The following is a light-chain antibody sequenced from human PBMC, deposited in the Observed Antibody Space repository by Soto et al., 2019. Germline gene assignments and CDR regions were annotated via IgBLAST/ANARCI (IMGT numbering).Light chain of an antibody. CDR1: QSIRHY. J-gene: IGKJ1*01. Sequence: DIQMTQSPPTLSASVGDRVTITCRASQSIRHYLAWYQQMPGKAPKLRIYGASTLQSGVPSRFSGSGSGTEFTLTISSLQPDDFGTYFCQHHNSYSQTFGQGTKVDIK. V-gene: IGKV1-5*01. CDR3: QHHNSYSQT. CDR2: GAS.